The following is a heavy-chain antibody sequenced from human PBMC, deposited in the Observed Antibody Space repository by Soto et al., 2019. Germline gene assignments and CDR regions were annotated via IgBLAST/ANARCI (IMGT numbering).Heavy chain of an antibody. J-gene: IGHJ3*02. Sequence: SGPTLVNPTQTLTLTCTFSGFSLSTSGVGVGWIRQPPGKALEWLALIYWDDDKRYSPSLKSRLTITKDTSKNQVVLTMTNMDPVDTATYYCAHRRYIAARFRARDAFDIWGQGTMVTVSS. V-gene: IGHV2-5*02. CDR2: IYWDDDK. D-gene: IGHD6-6*01. CDR1: GFSLSTSGVG. CDR3: AHRRYIAARFRARDAFDI.